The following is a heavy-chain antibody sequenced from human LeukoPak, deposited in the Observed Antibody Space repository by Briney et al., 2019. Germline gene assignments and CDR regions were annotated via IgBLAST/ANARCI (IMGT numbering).Heavy chain of an antibody. J-gene: IGHJ4*02. V-gene: IGHV3-7*01. CDR1: GLTINTYW. Sequence: GGSLRLSCAASGLTINTYWMKWVRQAPGKGLEWVANIKPDESETYYVDTVKGRFTISRDNAKNLLYLQMNSLRGEDTAVYYCGGFGYEAAVDLWGQGTLVTVS. CDR2: IKPDESET. CDR3: GGFGYEAAVDL. D-gene: IGHD6-13*01.